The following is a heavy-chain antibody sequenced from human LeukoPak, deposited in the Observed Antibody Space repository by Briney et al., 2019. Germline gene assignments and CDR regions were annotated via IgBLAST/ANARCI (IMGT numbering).Heavy chain of an antibody. CDR2: IKQDGSEK. Sequence: GGSLRLSCAASGFTFSSYWMSWVRQAPGKGLEWVANIKQDGSEKYYVDSVKGRFTISRDNAKHSLYLQMNSLRGEDTAVYYCARGLTVTTIFGVVTLFDPWGQGTLVTVSS. CDR3: ARGLTVTTIFGVVTLFDP. V-gene: IGHV3-7*01. CDR1: GFTFSSYW. D-gene: IGHD3-3*01. J-gene: IGHJ5*02.